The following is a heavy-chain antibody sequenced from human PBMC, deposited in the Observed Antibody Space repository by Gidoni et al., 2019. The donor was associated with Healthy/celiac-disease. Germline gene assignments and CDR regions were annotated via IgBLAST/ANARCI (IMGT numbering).Heavy chain of an antibody. V-gene: IGHV1-46*03. Sequence: QVQLVQSGAEVKKPGASVKVSCKASGYTFTSYYMHWVRQAPGQGLEWMGIINPSGGSTSYAQKFQGRVTMTRDTSTSTVYMELSSLRSEDTAVYYCARDANYYDSRHWYFDLWGRGTLVTVSS. CDR2: INPSGGST. CDR1: GYTFTSYY. J-gene: IGHJ2*01. D-gene: IGHD3-22*01. CDR3: ARDANYYDSRHWYFDL.